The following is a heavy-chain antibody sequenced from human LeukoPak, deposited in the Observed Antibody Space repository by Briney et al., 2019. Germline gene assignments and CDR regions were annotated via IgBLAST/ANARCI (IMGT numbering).Heavy chain of an antibody. CDR3: AKGEYYDSSGQPLDY. Sequence: GGSLRLSCAASGFTFSSYAMSWVREAPGKGLEWVSAVSGSGGSTYYADSVKGRFTISRDNSKNTLYLQMNSLRAEDTAVYYCAKGEYYDSSGQPLDYWGQGTLVTVSS. V-gene: IGHV3-23*01. CDR2: VSGSGGST. J-gene: IGHJ4*02. D-gene: IGHD3-22*01. CDR1: GFTFSSYA.